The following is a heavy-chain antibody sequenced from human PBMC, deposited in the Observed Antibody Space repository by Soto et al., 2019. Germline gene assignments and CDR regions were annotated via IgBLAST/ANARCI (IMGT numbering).Heavy chain of an antibody. CDR2: ISDDGSNK. D-gene: IGHD6-25*01. Sequence: GGSLRLSCAASGFTFSSYAMHWVRQAPGKGLEWVAIISDDGSNKYNAVSVKGRFTISRDNSRNTLFLQMNSLRAEDTAVYYCARDRSVSAWYYVDYWCQGTLVTVSS. J-gene: IGHJ4*02. CDR1: GFTFSSYA. V-gene: IGHV3-30-3*01. CDR3: ARDRSVSAWYYVDY.